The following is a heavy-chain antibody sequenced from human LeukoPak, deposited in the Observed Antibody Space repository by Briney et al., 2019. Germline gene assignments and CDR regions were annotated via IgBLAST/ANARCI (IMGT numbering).Heavy chain of an antibody. V-gene: IGHV1-18*04. CDR2: VSAYNGDT. CDR1: GYTFTSYG. D-gene: IGHD2-2*01. Sequence: SVKVSCKASGYTFTSYGISWVRQAPGQGLDWMGWVSAYNGDTNYAQRFQGRGTMTTDASTSTAYMELRSLRSDDTAVYYCARDCSTSCCPPFNYWGQGTLVTVSS. J-gene: IGHJ4*02. CDR3: ARDCSTSCCPPFNY.